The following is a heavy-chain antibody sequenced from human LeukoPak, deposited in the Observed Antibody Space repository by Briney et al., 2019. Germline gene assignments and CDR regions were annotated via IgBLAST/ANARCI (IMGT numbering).Heavy chain of an antibody. D-gene: IGHD1-14*01. J-gene: IGHJ4*02. CDR1: GFNLNNYA. V-gene: IGHV3-23*01. Sequence: PGGSLRLSCAVSGFNLNNYAMSWVRQAPGQGLEWVATVTGTGHRSYYADSVKGRFTVSRDTSNNAVFLQINNLRVDDTAIYYCTKDPKYYTGTVCHPDYLQHWGQGALVSVSS. CDR3: TKDPKYYTGTVCHPDYLQH. CDR2: VTGTGHRS.